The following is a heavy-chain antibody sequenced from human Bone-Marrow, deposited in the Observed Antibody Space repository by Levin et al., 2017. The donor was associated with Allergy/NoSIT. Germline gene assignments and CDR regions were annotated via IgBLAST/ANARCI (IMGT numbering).Heavy chain of an antibody. CDR2: IYYSGST. J-gene: IGHJ4*02. CDR1: GGSISSSSYY. CDR3: ARDFSIAAAGATGGGALGDY. D-gene: IGHD6-13*01. Sequence: SETLSLTCTVSGGSISSSSYYWGWIRQPPGKGLEWIGSIYYSGSTYYNPSLKSRVTISVDTSKNQFSLKLSSVTAADTAVYYCARDFSIAAAGATGGGALGDYWGQGTLVTVSS. V-gene: IGHV4-39*07.